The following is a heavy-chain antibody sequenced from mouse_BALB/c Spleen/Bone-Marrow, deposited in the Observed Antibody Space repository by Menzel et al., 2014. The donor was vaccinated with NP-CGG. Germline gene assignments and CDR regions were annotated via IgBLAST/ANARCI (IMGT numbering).Heavy chain of an antibody. CDR2: TNSNGGRT. CDR3: ARGNYGNYVDYFDY. CDR1: GFTFSSYG. J-gene: IGHJ2*01. V-gene: IGHV5-6-3*01. D-gene: IGHD2-1*01. Sequence: EVMLVESGGGLVPPGGSLKLSCAASGFTFSSYGMSWVRQTPDKRLELVASTNSNGGRTYYPDSVKGRFTISRDNAKNTLSLQMSSLKSEDTAMYYCARGNYGNYVDYFDYWGQGTTLTVSS.